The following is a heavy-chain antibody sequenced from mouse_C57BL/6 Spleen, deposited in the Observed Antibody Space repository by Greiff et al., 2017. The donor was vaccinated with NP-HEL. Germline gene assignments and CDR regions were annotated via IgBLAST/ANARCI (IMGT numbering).Heavy chain of an antibody. D-gene: IGHD1-1*01. V-gene: IGHV1-54*01. CDR2: INPGSGGT. J-gene: IGHJ4*01. CDR3: ARTPDYGSSYGRYAMDY. CDR1: GYAFTNYL. Sequence: VQLQQSGAELVRPGTSVKVSCKASGYAFTNYLIEWVKQRPGQGLEWIGVINPGSGGTNYNEKFKGKATLTADKSSSTAYMQLSSLTSEDSAVYFCARTPDYGSSYGRYAMDYWGQGTSVTVSS.